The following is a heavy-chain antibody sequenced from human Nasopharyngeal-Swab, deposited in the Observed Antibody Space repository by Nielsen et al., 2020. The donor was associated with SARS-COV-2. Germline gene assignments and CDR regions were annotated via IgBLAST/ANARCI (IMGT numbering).Heavy chain of an antibody. D-gene: IGHD3-9*01. V-gene: IGHV4-39*02. CDR2: IYYSGST. Sequence: WIRQPPGQGLEWIGSIYYSGSTYYNPSLKSRVTISVDTSKNQFSLKLSSVTAADTAVYYCARESVLRYFDWEYYYYGMDVWGQGTTVTVSS. CDR3: ARESVLRYFDWEYYYYGMDV. J-gene: IGHJ6*02.